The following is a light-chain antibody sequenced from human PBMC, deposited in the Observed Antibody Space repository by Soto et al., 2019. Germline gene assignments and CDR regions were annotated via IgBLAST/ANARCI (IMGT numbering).Light chain of an antibody. CDR1: QSVSSY. CDR3: QQRSNSFLT. V-gene: IGKV3-11*01. J-gene: IGKJ3*01. Sequence: EIVLTQSPATLSLSPGERATLSCRASQSVSSYLAWYQQKPGQAPRLLIYDASNRATGIPARFSGSGSGTDFTLTISSLEPEDFAVYYCQQRSNSFLTFGPGTKVDIK. CDR2: DAS.